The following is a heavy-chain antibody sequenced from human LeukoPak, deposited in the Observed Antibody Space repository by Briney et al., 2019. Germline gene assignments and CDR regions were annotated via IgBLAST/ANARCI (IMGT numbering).Heavy chain of an antibody. J-gene: IGHJ4*02. CDR3: ARVTRIMITFGYYFDY. D-gene: IGHD3-16*01. CDR1: GFTFSDYY. Sequence: GGSLRLSCAASGFTFSDYYMSWIRQAPGKGLEWVSYISSSSYTNYADSVKGRFTISRDNAKNSLYLQMNSLRAEDTAVYYCARVTRIMITFGYYFDYWGQGTLVTVSS. CDR2: ISSSSYT. V-gene: IGHV3-11*05.